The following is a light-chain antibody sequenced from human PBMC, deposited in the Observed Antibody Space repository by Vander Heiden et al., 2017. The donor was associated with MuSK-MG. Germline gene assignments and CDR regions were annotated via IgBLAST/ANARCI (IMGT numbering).Light chain of an antibody. CDR1: SSDVGGYNY. V-gene: IGLV2-14*01. CDR3: SSYTSSSTRV. Sequence: QSALTQPASVSASPGQSTTISCTGTSSDVGGYNYVSWDQQHPGKAPKLMIYDVSNRPSGVSNRFSGSKSGNTASLTISGLQAEDEADYYCSSYTSSSTRVFGGGTKLTVL. J-gene: IGLJ3*02. CDR2: DVS.